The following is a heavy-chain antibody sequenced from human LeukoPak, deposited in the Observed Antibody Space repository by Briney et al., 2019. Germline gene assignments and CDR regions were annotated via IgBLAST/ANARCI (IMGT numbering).Heavy chain of an antibody. CDR2: INTDGSST. CDR3: AGSYSGYDCWFDP. D-gene: IGHD5-12*01. Sequence: GGSLRLSCAASGFTFSSYWMHWVRQAPGKGLVWVSRINTDGSSTNYADSVKGRFTISRDNAKNTLYLQMNSLRAEDTAVYYCAGSYSGYDCWFDPWGQGTLVTVSS. V-gene: IGHV3-74*01. J-gene: IGHJ5*02. CDR1: GFTFSSYW.